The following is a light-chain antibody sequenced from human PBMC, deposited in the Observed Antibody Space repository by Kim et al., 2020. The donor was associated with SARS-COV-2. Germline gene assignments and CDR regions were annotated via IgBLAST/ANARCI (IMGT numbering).Light chain of an antibody. V-gene: IGLV10-54*01. CDR3: SAWDTSLVSWV. CDR1: NYNVGNQG. CDR2: RGN. J-gene: IGLJ3*02. Sequence: RPTATLTGIRNNYNVGNQGTAWTQQHQGHPPKVLFDRGNNRASGISERFSASRSGNTASLTISGLQPEDEADYYCSAWDTSLVSWVFGGGTQLTVL.